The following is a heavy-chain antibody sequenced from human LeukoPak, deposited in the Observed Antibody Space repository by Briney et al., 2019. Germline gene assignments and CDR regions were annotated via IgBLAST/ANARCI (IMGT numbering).Heavy chain of an antibody. V-gene: IGHV1-2*06. CDR3: ARSWAYYGSPPSAFDI. CDR1: GYTFTGYY. D-gene: IGHD3-22*01. Sequence: ASVKVSCTASGYTFTGYYIHWVRQAPGQGLEWMGRINPNNGGTNYAQKFQGRVTMTRDMSMSTAYMELSRLRSVDTAVYYCARSWAYYGSPPSAFDIWGQGTMVTVSS. CDR2: INPNNGGT. J-gene: IGHJ3*02.